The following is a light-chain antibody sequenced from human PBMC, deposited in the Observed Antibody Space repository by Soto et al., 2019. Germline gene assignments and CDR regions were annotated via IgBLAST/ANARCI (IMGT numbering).Light chain of an antibody. CDR1: QSISNW. Sequence: DIHMTQSPSTLPASVGDRVTITCRASQSISNWLAWYQQKPGTAPKVLIYAASSLQSGVPSRFSGSGSGTDFTLTISSLQPEDFATYYCQQYDSFSVTFGQGTKVDIK. CDR3: QQYDSFSVT. V-gene: IGKV1-5*01. J-gene: IGKJ1*01. CDR2: AAS.